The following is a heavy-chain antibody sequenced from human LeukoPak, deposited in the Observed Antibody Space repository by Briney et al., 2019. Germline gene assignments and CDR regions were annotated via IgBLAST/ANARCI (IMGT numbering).Heavy chain of an antibody. CDR1: GFTFSSYA. J-gene: IGHJ4*02. CDR2: ISYDGSNK. V-gene: IGHV3-30-3*01. D-gene: IGHD6-6*01. CDR3: ARDADYSSSPFDY. Sequence: PGGSLRLSCAASGFTFSSYAMHWVRQAPGKGLEWLAVISYDGSNKYYADSVKGRFTISRDNAKNSLYLQMNSLRAEDTAVYYCARDADYSSSPFDYWGQGTLVTVSS.